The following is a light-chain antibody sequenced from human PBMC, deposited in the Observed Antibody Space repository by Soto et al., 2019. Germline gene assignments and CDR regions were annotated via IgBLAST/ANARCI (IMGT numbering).Light chain of an antibody. CDR2: GNS. V-gene: IGLV1-40*01. J-gene: IGLJ2*01. CDR3: QSYDSSLSGSV. CDR1: SSNIGAGYD. Sequence: QSVLTQPPSVSGAPGQRVTISCTGSSSNIGAGYDVHWYQLLPGTAPKLLIYGNSNRPSGVPDRFSGSKSGTSASLAITGLQAEEEADYYCQSYDSSLSGSVFGGGTKLTVL.